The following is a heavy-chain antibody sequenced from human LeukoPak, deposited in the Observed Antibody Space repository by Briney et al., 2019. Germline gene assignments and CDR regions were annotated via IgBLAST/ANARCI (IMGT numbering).Heavy chain of an antibody. CDR2: ISYSSETI. V-gene: IGHV3-9*01. CDR3: ARGTHCSSTSCSVY. D-gene: IGHD2-2*01. CDR1: GFSFDEYA. J-gene: IGHJ4*02. Sequence: GGSLRLSCAASGFSFDEYAMHWVRQVPGKGLEWVSGISYSSETIGYVDSVEGRFTISRDNSKNTLDLQMNSLRAEDTAVYYCARGTHCSSTSCSVYWGQGTLVTVSS.